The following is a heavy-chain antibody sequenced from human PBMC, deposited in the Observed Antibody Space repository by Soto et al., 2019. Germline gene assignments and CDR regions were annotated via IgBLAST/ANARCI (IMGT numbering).Heavy chain of an antibody. CDR1: GYTFTGYY. Sequence: ASVKVSCKASGYTFTGYYMHLVRQAPGQGLEWXGWXXPXXGXTXXXQXXXGRVTMTRDTSISTAYMELSRLRSDDTAVYYCARGPDYYDSSGFDYWGQGTLVTVSS. V-gene: IGHV1-2*02. J-gene: IGHJ4*02. D-gene: IGHD3-22*01. CDR3: ARGPDYYDSSGFDY. CDR2: XXPXXGXT.